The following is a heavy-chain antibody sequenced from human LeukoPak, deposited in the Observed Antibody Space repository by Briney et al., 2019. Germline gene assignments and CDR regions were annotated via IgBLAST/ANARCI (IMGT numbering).Heavy chain of an antibody. Sequence: PETLSLTCTVSGGSISSYYWSWIRQPPGKGLEWIGYIYYSGSTNYNPSLKSRVTISVDTSKNQFSLKLSSVTAADTAVYYCARVRGYCSSTSCNNWFDPWGQGTLVTVSS. J-gene: IGHJ5*02. CDR2: IYYSGST. D-gene: IGHD2-2*01. V-gene: IGHV4-59*01. CDR3: ARVRGYCSSTSCNNWFDP. CDR1: GGSISSYY.